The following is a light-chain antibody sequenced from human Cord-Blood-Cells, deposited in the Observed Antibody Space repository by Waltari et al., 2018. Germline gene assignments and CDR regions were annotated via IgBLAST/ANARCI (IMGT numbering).Light chain of an antibody. V-gene: IGLV3-19*01. CDR2: GKN. CDR1: SLRTYY. CDR3: NSRDSSGNHWV. Sequence: SSELTQDSAVSVALGQTVRITCLGDSLRTYYASWYQQKPGQAPVLVIYGKNNRPSGIPDRFSGSSSGNTASLTITGARAEDEADYYCNSRDSSGNHWVFGGGTKLTVL. J-gene: IGLJ3*02.